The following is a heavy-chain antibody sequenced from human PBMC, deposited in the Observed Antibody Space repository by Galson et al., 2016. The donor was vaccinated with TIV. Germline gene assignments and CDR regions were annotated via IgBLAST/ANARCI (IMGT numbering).Heavy chain of an antibody. D-gene: IGHD7-27*01. CDR3: ARGLGLGAFDI. V-gene: IGHV4-59*01. J-gene: IGHJ3*02. CDR1: GGSMSSYY. Sequence: ETLSLTCTVSGGSMSSYYWSWILQPPGKGLEWIGYISDSGRSNENPSLKSRVTISVDTSKKQISLKLKSVTAADTAMYYCARGLGLGAFDIWGQGTMVTVSS. CDR2: ISDSGRS.